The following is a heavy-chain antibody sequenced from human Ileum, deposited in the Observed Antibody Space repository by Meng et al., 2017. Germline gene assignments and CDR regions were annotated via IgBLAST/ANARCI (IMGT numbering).Heavy chain of an antibody. D-gene: IGHD3-10*01. CDR2: ISAYNGNT. Sequence: QVQVVKERAEVKKRGVSVKVSCKASGYTCTSDGISWVRQAPGEGIEWMGGISAYNGNTNYAQKLQGRVNMTTDTSTSTAYMELRSPISDDTAVYYCARVNHYYCSGSCNYWGQGTLVTVSS. CDR1: GYTCTSDG. V-gene: IGHV1-18*01. J-gene: IGHJ4*02. CDR3: ARVNHYYCSGSCNY.